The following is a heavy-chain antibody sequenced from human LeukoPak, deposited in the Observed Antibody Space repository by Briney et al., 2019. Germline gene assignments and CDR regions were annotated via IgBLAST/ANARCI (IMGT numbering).Heavy chain of an antibody. CDR2: ISNGNT. CDR3: AKEGISGSWDY. CDR1: GFTFSTYG. V-gene: IGHV3-43*02. J-gene: IGHJ4*02. Sequence: GGSLRLSCAASGFTFSTYGMYWVRQAPGKGLEYVSSISNGNTYYENSVKGRFTISRDNSKNSLYLQMNSLRAEDTALYYCAKEGISGSWDYWGQATMVTVSS. D-gene: IGHD6-13*01.